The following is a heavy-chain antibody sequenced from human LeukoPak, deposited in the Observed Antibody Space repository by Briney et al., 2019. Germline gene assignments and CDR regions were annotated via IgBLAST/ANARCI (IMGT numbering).Heavy chain of an antibody. D-gene: IGHD1-26*01. V-gene: IGHV3-7*01. CDR1: GSTFSSYW. J-gene: IGHJ4*02. Sequence: GGSLRLSCAASGSTFSSYWMTWVRQAPGKGLELVANINQDGSERYYVDSVKGRFTIFRDNSKNTLHLQMNSLRAEDTAVYYCARDRGSYAEYYFDYWGQGTLVTVSP. CDR2: INQDGSER. CDR3: ARDRGSYAEYYFDY.